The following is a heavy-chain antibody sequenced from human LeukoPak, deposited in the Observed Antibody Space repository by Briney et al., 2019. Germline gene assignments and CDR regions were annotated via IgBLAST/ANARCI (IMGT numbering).Heavy chain of an antibody. CDR1: GGSISSYY. D-gene: IGHD5-18*01. CDR2: IYYSGST. V-gene: IGHV4-59*01. CDR3: ARTTEGGYTYGYFYYYYMDV. J-gene: IGHJ6*03. Sequence: SSETLSLTCTVSGGSISSYYWSWIRQPPGKGLEWIGYIYYSGSTNYNPSLKSRVTISVDTSKNQFSLKLTSVTAADTAVYYCARTTEGGYTYGYFYYYYMDVWGKGTTVTISS.